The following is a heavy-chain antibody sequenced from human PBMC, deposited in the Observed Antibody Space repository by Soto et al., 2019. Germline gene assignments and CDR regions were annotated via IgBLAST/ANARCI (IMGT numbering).Heavy chain of an antibody. V-gene: IGHV3-15*01. D-gene: IGHD2-2*01. CDR2: IKSQGDGGTR. CDR3: TTDLQAYCDGTTCYAGNYYYDDMDV. Sequence: GGSLRLSCAASGFSFRNAWMSWVRQAPGKGLEWVGHIKSQGDGGTRDYAAPVKGRFTISRDDSKNTLFLQMNSPKNEDTAVYFCTTDLQAYCDGTTCYAGNYYYDDMDVWGQGTTVTVS. J-gene: IGHJ6*02. CDR1: GFSFRNAW.